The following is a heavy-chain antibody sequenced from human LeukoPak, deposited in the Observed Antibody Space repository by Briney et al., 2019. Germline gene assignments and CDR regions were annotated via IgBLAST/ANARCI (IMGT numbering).Heavy chain of an antibody. V-gene: IGHV3-53*01. D-gene: IGHD2-2*01. CDR3: ARSLGFCSSSNCQEYLQH. J-gene: IGHJ1*01. CDR1: GFTVSSNY. Sequence: PGGSLRLSCAASGFTVSSNYMSWVRQAPGKGLEWVSVIYRSGSTYYADSVKGRFTISRDSSNNTLYLQINSLRAEDTAVYYCARSLGFCSSSNCQEYLQHWGQGTPVTVSS. CDR2: IYRSGST.